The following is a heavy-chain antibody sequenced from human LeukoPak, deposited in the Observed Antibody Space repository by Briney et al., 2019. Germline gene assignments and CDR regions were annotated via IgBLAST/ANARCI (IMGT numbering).Heavy chain of an antibody. V-gene: IGHV4-59*01. CDR3: ARGQAYYYDSSGYPTFDY. D-gene: IGHD3-22*01. Sequence: PSETLSLTCTVSGGSISSYYWSWIRQPPGKGLEWIGYIYYSGSTNYNPSLKSRVTISVDTSKNQFSLKLSSVTAADTAVYYCARGQAYYYDSSGYPTFDYWGQGTLVTVSS. CDR2: IYYSGST. J-gene: IGHJ4*02. CDR1: GGSISSYY.